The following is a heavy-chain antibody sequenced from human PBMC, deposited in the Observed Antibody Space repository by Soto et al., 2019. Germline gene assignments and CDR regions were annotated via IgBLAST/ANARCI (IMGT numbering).Heavy chain of an antibody. CDR3: ARSPIRYTVTGYYYYGMDV. CDR2: IYYSGST. Sequence: KPSETLSLTCTVSGGSISSGGYYWSWIRQHPGKGLEWIGYIYYSGSTYYNPSLKSRVTISVDTSKNQFSLKLSSVTAADTAVYYCARSPIRYTVTGYYYYGMDVWGQGTTVTVSS. D-gene: IGHD4-4*01. CDR1: GGSISSGGYY. V-gene: IGHV4-31*03. J-gene: IGHJ6*02.